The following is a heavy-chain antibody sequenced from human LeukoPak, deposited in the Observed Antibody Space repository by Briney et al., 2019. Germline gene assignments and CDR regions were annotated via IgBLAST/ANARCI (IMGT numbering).Heavy chain of an antibody. V-gene: IGHV1-69*13. CDR2: IIPIFGTA. CDR3: AREGPIVATTYYYGMDV. CDR1: GGTFSSYA. Sequence: ASVKVSCKASGGTFSSYAISWVRQAPGQGLEWMGGIIPIFGTANYAQKFQGRVTITADESTSTAYKELSSLRSEDTAVYYCAREGPIVATTYYYGMDVWGQGTTVTVSS. J-gene: IGHJ6*02. D-gene: IGHD5-12*01.